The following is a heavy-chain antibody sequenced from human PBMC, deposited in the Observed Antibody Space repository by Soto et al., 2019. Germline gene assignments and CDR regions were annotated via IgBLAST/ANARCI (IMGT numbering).Heavy chain of an antibody. CDR3: AKDQYYDSSGYYYVVGNWFDP. J-gene: IGHJ5*02. D-gene: IGHD3-22*01. CDR1: GFTFSSYA. CDR2: ISGSGGST. Sequence: EVQLLESGGGLVQPGGSLRLSCAASGFTFSSYAMSWVRQAPGKGLEWVSAISGSGGSTYYADSVKGRFTISRDNSKNTLYLQRNSLRAEDTAVYYCAKDQYYDSSGYYYVVGNWFDPWGQGTLVTGPS. V-gene: IGHV3-23*01.